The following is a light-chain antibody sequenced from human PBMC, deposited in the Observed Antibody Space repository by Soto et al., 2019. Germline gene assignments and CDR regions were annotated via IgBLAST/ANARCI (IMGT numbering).Light chain of an antibody. CDR1: SGHSHYA. CDR2: LNSDGSH. V-gene: IGLV4-69*01. Sequence: QLVLTQSPSASASLGASVKLTCTLSSGHSHYAIAWYQQQSEKGPRYLMKLNSDGSHSKGDGIPDRFSGSSSGAERYLTISSLQSEDEADYYCQTWGSGIVVFGGGTKLTVL. J-gene: IGLJ2*01. CDR3: QTWGSGIVV.